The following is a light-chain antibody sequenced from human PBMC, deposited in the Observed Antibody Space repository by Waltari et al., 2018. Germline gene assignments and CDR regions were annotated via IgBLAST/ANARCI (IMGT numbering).Light chain of an antibody. CDR2: EDT. V-gene: IGLV3-21*03. CDR3: QVWDGDADHPV. Sequence: YELTQPPSVSVAPGKTAEISRGGHDIRDQTVHWDQQKPGPAPVLVLSEDTVRPPGIPKRISGSDTATLTIARVEAGDEAVYYCQVWDGDADHPVFGGGTKLTVL. CDR1: DIRDQT. J-gene: IGLJ2*01.